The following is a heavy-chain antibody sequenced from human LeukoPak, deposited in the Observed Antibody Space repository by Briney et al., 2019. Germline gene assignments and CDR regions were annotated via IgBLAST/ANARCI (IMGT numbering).Heavy chain of an antibody. CDR3: ARHLYLRVPFPMNYFDY. Sequence: SETLSLTCTVSGGSVSSGSYYWSWIRQPPGKGLEWIGYIYSSGSTDHNPSLKSRVTISVDTSKNQFSLKLSSVTAADTAVYYCARHLYLRVPFPMNYFDYWGQGTLVTVSS. V-gene: IGHV4-61*01. CDR1: GGSVSSGSYY. J-gene: IGHJ4*02. D-gene: IGHD2/OR15-2a*01. CDR2: IYSSGST.